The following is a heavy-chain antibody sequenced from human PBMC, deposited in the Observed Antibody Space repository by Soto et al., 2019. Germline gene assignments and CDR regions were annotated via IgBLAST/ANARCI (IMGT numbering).Heavy chain of an antibody. V-gene: IGHV3-23*01. CDR3: AKDRQPDVIWTFDY. J-gene: IGHJ4*02. Sequence: EVQLLESGGHLVQPGGSLRLTCAASGFSLSTYTMNWVRQAPGKGLEWLSGIFGSSGKTFYADSVKGRFTISKDNPTNMLFLQMDSLPAEDTAVYYCAKDRQPDVIWTFDYWGQGTLVTVSS. D-gene: IGHD3-9*01. CDR2: IFGSSGKT. CDR1: GFSLSTYT.